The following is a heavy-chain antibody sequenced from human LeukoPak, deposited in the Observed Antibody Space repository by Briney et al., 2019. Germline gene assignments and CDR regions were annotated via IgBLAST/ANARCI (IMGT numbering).Heavy chain of an antibody. D-gene: IGHD5-12*01. Sequence: SETLSLTCTVSGGSISSYYWSWLRQPPGKGLEWIGYIYYSGSTNYNPSLKSRVTISVDTSKNQFSLKLSSVTAADTAVYYCAKRASMAFDYWGQGTLVTVSS. V-gene: IGHV4-59*01. CDR2: IYYSGST. CDR1: GGSISSYY. CDR3: AKRASMAFDY. J-gene: IGHJ4*02.